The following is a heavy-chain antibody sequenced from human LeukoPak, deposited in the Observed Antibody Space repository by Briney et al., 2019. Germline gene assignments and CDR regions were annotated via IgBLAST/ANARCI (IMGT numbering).Heavy chain of an antibody. V-gene: IGHV1-69*04. CDR3: AREVEWLLSNWFDP. CDR2: TIPILGIA. J-gene: IGHJ5*02. D-gene: IGHD3-3*01. Sequence: GASVKVSCKASGGTFSSYAISWVRQAPGQGLEWMGRTIPILGIANYAQKFQGRVTMTRDTSISTAYMELSRLRSDDTAVYYCAREVEWLLSNWFDPWGQGTLVTVSS. CDR1: GGTFSSYA.